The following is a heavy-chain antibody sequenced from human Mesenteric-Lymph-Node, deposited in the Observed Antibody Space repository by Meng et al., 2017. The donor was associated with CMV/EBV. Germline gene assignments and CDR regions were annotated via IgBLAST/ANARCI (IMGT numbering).Heavy chain of an antibody. CDR2: IYHTGST. Sequence: GSLRLSCAASGFTFSTYWMHWVRQAPGKGLEWIGEIYHTGSTNSNPSLQSRVMISVDKSKNRFSLKLSSVTAADTAVYYCARTGSGTMIAYFDYWGQGTLVTVSS. CDR1: GFTFSTYW. D-gene: IGHD3-22*01. CDR3: ARTGSGTMIAYFDY. J-gene: IGHJ4*02. V-gene: IGHV4-4*02.